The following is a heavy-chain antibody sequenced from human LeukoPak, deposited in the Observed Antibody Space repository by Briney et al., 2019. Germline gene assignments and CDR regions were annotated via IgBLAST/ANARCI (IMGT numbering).Heavy chain of an antibody. D-gene: IGHD5-24*01. Sequence: SVPLSLTCTVSGGSITTYYWSWMRQLPGKGLEWIAYFYYSGSSYYNLSLNSGVTISYDKSTNHFHLKLTSVPPADTGVYYCARGRDGYSSWGQGTPVTVSS. J-gene: IGHJ5*02. CDR1: GGSITTYY. V-gene: IGHV4-59*01. CDR2: FYYSGSS. CDR3: ARGRDGYSS.